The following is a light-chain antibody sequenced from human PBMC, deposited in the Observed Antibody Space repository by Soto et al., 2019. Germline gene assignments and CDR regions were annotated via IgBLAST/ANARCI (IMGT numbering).Light chain of an antibody. V-gene: IGKV1-5*01. CDR3: QQYNNYSA. J-gene: IGKJ1*01. Sequence: GDRVTITCRASQSVSNWLAWYQQKRGKAPELLIYDASSLKSGVPSRLSGSGSGTEFTLTIRSLKPDDFATYYCQQYNNYSAFGQGTKVDIK. CDR1: QSVSNW. CDR2: DAS.